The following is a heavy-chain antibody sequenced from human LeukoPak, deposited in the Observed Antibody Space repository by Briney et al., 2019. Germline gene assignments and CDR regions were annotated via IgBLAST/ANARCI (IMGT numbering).Heavy chain of an antibody. CDR3: ARAGGTIFGVVIPFDY. V-gene: IGHV3-66*02. CDR2: IYSGGST. Sequence: GGSLRLSXAASGFTVSSNYMSWVGQAPGKGLEWVSVIYSGGSTYYADSVKGRFTISRDNSKNTLYLQMNSLRAEDTAVYYCARAGGTIFGVVIPFDYWGQGTLVTVSS. J-gene: IGHJ4*02. CDR1: GFTVSSNY. D-gene: IGHD3-3*01.